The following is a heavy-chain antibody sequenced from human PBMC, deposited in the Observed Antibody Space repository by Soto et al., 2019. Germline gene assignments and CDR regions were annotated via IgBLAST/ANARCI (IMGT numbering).Heavy chain of an antibody. CDR3: ARRGSGYYFDAFDI. D-gene: IGHD3-22*01. CDR1: GGSISSYY. J-gene: IGHJ3*02. Sequence: PSETLSLTCTVSGGSISSYYWSWILQPPGKGLEWIGYIYYSGSTNYNPSLKSRVTISVDTSKNQFSLKLSSVTAADTAVYYCARRGSGYYFDAFDIWGQGPMVTVSS. V-gene: IGHV4-59*01. CDR2: IYYSGST.